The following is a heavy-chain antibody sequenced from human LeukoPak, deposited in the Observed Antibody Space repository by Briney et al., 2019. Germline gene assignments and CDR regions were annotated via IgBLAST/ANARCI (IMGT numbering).Heavy chain of an antibody. D-gene: IGHD3-10*01. CDR1: GFTFSSYG. CDR3: ARDSGPALLWFGELQSHNWFDP. J-gene: IGHJ5*02. V-gene: IGHV3-33*01. CDR2: IWYDGSSK. Sequence: PGGSLRLSCAASGFTFSSYGMHWVRQAPGKGLEWVALIWYDGSSKHYADSVRGRFTISRDNSKNTLYLQMNSLRAEDTAVYYCARDSGPALLWFGELQSHNWFDPWGQGTLVTVSS.